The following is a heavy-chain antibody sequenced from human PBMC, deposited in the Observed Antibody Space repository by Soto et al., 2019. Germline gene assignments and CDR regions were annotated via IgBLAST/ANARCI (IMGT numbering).Heavy chain of an antibody. CDR3: AKGGSNRHLFYFDY. CDR1: GFTFSSYA. V-gene: IGHV3-23*01. Sequence: GESLKISCAASGFTFSSYAMSWVRQAPGKGLEWVSAISGSGGSTYYADSVKGRLTISRDNSKNTLYLQMNSLRAEDTAVYYCAKGGSNRHLFYFDYWGQGTLVTVSS. J-gene: IGHJ4*02. CDR2: ISGSGGST. D-gene: IGHD4-4*01.